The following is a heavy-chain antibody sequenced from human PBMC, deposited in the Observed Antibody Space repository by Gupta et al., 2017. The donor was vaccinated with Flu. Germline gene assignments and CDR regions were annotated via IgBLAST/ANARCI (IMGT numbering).Heavy chain of an antibody. CDR1: GYSFTSYW. V-gene: IGHV5-10-1*01. CDR2: IDPSDSYT. J-gene: IGHJ6*02. D-gene: IGHD3-10*02. CDR3: ARVFGPPYYYYGMDV. Sequence: EVQLVQSGAEVKKPGESLRISCKGSGYSFTSYWISWVRQMPGKGLEWMGRIDPSDSYTNYSPSFQGHVTISADKSISTAYLQWSSLKASDTAMYYCARVFGPPYYYYGMDVWGQGTTVTVSS.